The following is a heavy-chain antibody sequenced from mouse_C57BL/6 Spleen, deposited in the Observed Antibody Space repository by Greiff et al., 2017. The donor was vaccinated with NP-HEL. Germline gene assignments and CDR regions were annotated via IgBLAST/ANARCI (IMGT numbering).Heavy chain of an antibody. CDR3: ARGTTVVAAGC. CDR1: GYTFTSYW. CDR2: IDPSDSDT. V-gene: IGHV1-52*01. Sequence: QVQLQQPGAELVRPGSSVKLSCKASGYTFTSYWMHWVKQRPIQGLEWIGNIDPSDSDTHYNQKFKDKATLTVDKSSSTAYMQLSSLTSEDSAVYYCARGTTVVAAGCWGKGATVTVS. J-gene: IGHJ2*01. D-gene: IGHD1-1*01.